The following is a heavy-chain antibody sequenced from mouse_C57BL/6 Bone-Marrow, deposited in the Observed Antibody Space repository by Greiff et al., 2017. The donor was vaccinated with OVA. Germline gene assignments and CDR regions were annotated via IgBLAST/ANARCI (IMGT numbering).Heavy chain of an antibody. CDR3: ARSRSNPYYFDY. CDR1: GYTFTGYW. V-gene: IGHV1-9*01. Sequence: QVQLQQSGAELMKPGASVKLSCKATGYTFTGYWIEWVKQRPGHGLEWIGEILPGSGSTNYNEKFKGKATFTADTSSNTAYMQLSSLTTKDSAIYYCARSRSNPYYFDYWGQGTTLTVSS. CDR2: ILPGSGST. D-gene: IGHD2-5*01. J-gene: IGHJ2*01.